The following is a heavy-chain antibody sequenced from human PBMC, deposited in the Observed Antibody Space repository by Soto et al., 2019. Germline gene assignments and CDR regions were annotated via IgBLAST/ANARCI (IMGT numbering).Heavy chain of an antibody. V-gene: IGHV4-59*01. CDR3: AGGYSGSYLDY. D-gene: IGHD1-26*01. J-gene: IGHJ4*02. CDR2: IYYSGST. CDR1: GGSISSYY. Sequence: SETLSLTCTVSGGSISSYYWSWIRQPPGKGLEWIGYIYYSGSTNYNPSLKSRVTISVDTSKNQFSLKLSSVTAADTAVYYCAGGYSGSYLDYWGQGTLVTVSS.